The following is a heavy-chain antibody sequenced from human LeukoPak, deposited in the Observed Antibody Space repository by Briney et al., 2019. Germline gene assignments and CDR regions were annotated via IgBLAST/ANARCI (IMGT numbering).Heavy chain of an antibody. CDR3: ASGSHCDF. V-gene: IGHV3-7*01. J-gene: IGHJ4*02. CDR1: GFTFISNW. CDR2: IKPDGSVK. Sequence: GGSLRLSCAASGFTFISNWMSWVRQVPGKGLEWVANIKPDGSVKQYAQSVKGRFTISRDNTRNSLDLQMSSLRAEDTAVYYCASGSHCDFWGQGTLVTVSS.